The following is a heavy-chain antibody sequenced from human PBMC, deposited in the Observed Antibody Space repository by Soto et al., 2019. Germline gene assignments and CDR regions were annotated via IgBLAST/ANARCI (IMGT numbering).Heavy chain of an antibody. J-gene: IGHJ5*02. Sequence: ASVKVSCKASGYTFTSYAMHWVRQAPGQRLEWMGWINAGNGNTKYSQKFQGRVTITRDTSASTAYMELSSLRSEDTAVYYCARGARYFDWLFRFDPWGQGTLVPVSS. CDR3: ARGARYFDWLFRFDP. D-gene: IGHD3-9*01. V-gene: IGHV1-3*01. CDR2: INAGNGNT. CDR1: GYTFTSYA.